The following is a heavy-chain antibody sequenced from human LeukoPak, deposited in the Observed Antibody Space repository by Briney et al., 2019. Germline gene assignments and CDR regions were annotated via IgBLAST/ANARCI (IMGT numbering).Heavy chain of an antibody. V-gene: IGHV4-34*01. J-gene: IGHJ4*02. CDR3: ARVGRTRHKFLDY. CDR1: GGSFSGYY. Sequence: SETLSLTCAVYGGSFSGYYWSWIRQPPGKGLEWIGEINHSGSTNYNPSLKSRVTISVDTSKNQFSLKLSSVTAADTAVYYCARVGRTRHKFLDYWGQGTLVTVSS. D-gene: IGHD1-26*01. CDR2: INHSGST.